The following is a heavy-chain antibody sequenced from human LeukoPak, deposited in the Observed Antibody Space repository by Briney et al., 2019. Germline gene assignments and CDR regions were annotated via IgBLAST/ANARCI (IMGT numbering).Heavy chain of an antibody. D-gene: IGHD3-22*01. J-gene: IGHJ5*02. Sequence: SETLSLTCTVSGYSISSGYYWGWNRQPPGKGLEWIGSIYHSGSTYYNPSLKSRVTISVDTSKNQFSLKLSSVTAADTAVYYCARGDKGSSGYWFDPWGQGTLVTVSS. V-gene: IGHV4-38-2*02. CDR1: GYSISSGYY. CDR3: ARGDKGSSGYWFDP. CDR2: IYHSGST.